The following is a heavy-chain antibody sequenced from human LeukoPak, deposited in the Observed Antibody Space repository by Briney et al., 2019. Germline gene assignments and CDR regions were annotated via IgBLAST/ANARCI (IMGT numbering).Heavy chain of an antibody. D-gene: IGHD3-10*01. V-gene: IGHV3-30*02. CDR3: AKDYGSGSYASDY. CDR1: GFTFSSYG. CDR2: IRYDGSNK. Sequence: GGSLRLSCAASGFTFSSYGMYWVRQAPGKGLEWVAFIRYDGSNKYYADSVRGRFTISRDNSKNTLYLQMNSLRAEDTAVYYCAKDYGSGSYASDYWGQGTLVTVSS. J-gene: IGHJ4*02.